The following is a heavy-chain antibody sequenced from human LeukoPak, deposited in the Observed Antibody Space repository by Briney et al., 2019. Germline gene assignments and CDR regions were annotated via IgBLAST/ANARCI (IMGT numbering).Heavy chain of an antibody. CDR1: GFTFDDYA. V-gene: IGHV3-9*01. CDR2: ISWNSGSI. J-gene: IGHJ4*02. D-gene: IGHD6-19*01. CDR3: ARDSSSGWYEWGNFDY. Sequence: QPGRSLRLSCAASGFTFDDYAMHWVRQAPGKGLEWVSGISWNSGSIGYADSVKGRFTISRDNAKNSLYLQMNSLRAEDTAVYYCARDSSSGWYEWGNFDYWGQGTLVTVSS.